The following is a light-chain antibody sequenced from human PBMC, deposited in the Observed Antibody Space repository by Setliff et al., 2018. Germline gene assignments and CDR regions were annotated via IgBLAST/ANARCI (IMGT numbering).Light chain of an antibody. J-gene: IGLJ1*01. CDR1: SSDVGAYSH. Sequence: QSVLAQPASVSGSPGQSITISCAGTSSDVGAYSHVSWYQQYPGKAPKLMISEVSNRPSGVSYRFSGSKSGNTASLTISGLQAEDEADYYCCSYTNRATYVFGTGTKVTVL. V-gene: IGLV2-14*01. CDR2: EVS. CDR3: CSYTNRATYV.